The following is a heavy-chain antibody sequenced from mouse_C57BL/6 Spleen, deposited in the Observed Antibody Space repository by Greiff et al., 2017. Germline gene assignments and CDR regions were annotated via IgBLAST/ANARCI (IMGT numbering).Heavy chain of an antibody. D-gene: IGHD3-3*01. J-gene: IGHJ2*01. Sequence: QVQLQQSGPELVKPGASVKISCKASGYAFSSSWMNWVKQRPGKGLGWIGRIYPGDGDTNYNGKFKGKATLTADKSSSTAYMQLSSLTSEDSAVYFCARGEGGFDYWGQGTTLTVSS. CDR1: GYAFSSSW. CDR2: IYPGDGDT. V-gene: IGHV1-82*01. CDR3: ARGEGGFDY.